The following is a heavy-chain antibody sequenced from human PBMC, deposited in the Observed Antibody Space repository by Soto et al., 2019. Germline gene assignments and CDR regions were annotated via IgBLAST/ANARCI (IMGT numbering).Heavy chain of an antibody. CDR3: AKHSRETTTCCGED. V-gene: IGHV3-23*01. CDR1: GFTFRDYA. D-gene: IGHD2-2*01. CDR2: VSNSGSST. Sequence: SCAASGFTFRDYAMSWVRQAPGRGLEWVSGVSNSGSSTYYADSVKGRFTISRDNSKNTLYLQMNSLRAEDTAVYYCAKHSRETTTCCGEDWGQGTRVTVSS. J-gene: IGHJ4*02.